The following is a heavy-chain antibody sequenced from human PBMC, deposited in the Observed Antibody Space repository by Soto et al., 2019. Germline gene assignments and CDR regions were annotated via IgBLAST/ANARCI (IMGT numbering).Heavy chain of an antibody. D-gene: IGHD3-22*01. J-gene: IGHJ4*02. CDR2: ISYDGSNK. CDR1: GFTSSSYV. V-gene: IGHV3-30-3*01. Sequence: PGGSLRLSCAASGFTSSSYVMHWARQTPGKGLEWVEDISYDGSNKYYADSVKGRFTISTDNSKNTLYLQMNSLRAEDTGVYYGARARTYYGSSDYPRRFDYWGQGTLLTVSS. CDR3: ARARTYYGSSDYPRRFDY.